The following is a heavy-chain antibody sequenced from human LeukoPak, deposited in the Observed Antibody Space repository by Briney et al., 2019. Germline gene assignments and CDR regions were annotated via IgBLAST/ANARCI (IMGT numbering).Heavy chain of an antibody. D-gene: IGHD2-21*02. CDR3: AREPPLVVTAIGDY. J-gene: IGHJ4*02. CDR2: IYSDGSA. Sequence: GGSLRLSCAASGFAVSSNYMTWVRQAPGRGLEWVSIIYSDGSAYYADSVKGKFSISRDDSTKMVYLQMNSLRAEDTAVYYCAREPPLVVTAIGDYWGQGTLVTVSS. CDR1: GFAVSSNY. V-gene: IGHV3-66*01.